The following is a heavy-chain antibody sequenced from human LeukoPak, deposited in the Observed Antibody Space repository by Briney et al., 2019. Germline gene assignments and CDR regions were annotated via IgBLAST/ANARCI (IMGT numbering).Heavy chain of an antibody. D-gene: IGHD3/OR15-3a*01. CDR2: INSDGSST. V-gene: IGHV3-74*01. Sequence: PGGSLRLSCAASGFTFSSYWMHWVRQAPGKGLEWVSRINSDGSSTSYADSVKGRFTISRDNAKNTLYLQMNSLRAEDTAVYYCARASGLDFDYWGQGTLVTVSS. CDR3: ARASGLDFDY. J-gene: IGHJ4*02. CDR1: GFTFSSYW.